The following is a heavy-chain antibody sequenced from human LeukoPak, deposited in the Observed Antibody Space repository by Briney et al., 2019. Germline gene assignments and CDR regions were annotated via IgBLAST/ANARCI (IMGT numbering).Heavy chain of an antibody. D-gene: IGHD5-24*01. J-gene: IGHJ4*02. CDR2: INHSGST. V-gene: IGHV4-39*07. CDR1: GGSISSSDYY. CDR3: ARKRRFDY. Sequence: SETLSLTCTVSGGSISSSDYYWSWIRQPPGKGLEWIGEINHSGSTNYNPSLKSRVTISVDSSKNQFSLKLSSVTAADTAVYYCARKRRFDYWGQGTLVTVSS.